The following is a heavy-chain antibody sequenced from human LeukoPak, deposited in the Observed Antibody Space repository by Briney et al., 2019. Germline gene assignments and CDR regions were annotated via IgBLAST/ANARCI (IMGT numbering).Heavy chain of an antibody. D-gene: IGHD2-8*01. CDR3: ARALRSGLMVYAIDYYFDY. CDR1: GGTFSSYA. CDR2: IIPIFGTA. J-gene: IGHJ4*02. Sequence: ASVKVSCKASGGTFSSYAISWVRQAPRQGLEWMGGIIPIFGTANYAQKFQGRVTITADESTSTAYMELSSLRSEDTAVYYCARALRSGLMVYAIDYYFDYWGQGTLVTVSS. V-gene: IGHV1-69*13.